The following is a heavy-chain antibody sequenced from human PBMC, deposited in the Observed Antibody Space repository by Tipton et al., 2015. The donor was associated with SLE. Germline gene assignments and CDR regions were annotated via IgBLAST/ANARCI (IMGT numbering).Heavy chain of an antibody. CDR1: GGPFSNYG. Sequence: QVQLVQSGAEVKKPGSSVKVSCKAAGGPFSNYGITWVRQAPGQGLEWMGGIIPMFGTPNYAQGFQGRVTITADESTSTVYMELRSLRSEDTAVYYCARVDEPDTMAGDAFDIWGEGTMVTVSS. CDR3: ARVDEPDTMAGDAFDI. V-gene: IGHV1-69*01. CDR2: IIPMFGTP. D-gene: IGHD6-19*01. J-gene: IGHJ3*02.